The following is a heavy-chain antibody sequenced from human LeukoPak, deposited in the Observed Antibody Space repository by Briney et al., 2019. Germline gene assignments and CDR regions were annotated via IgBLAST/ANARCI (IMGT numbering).Heavy chain of an antibody. CDR3: ARASSSQLLWFGELIDY. Sequence: ASVEVSCKASGYTFTSYGISWVRQAPGQGLEWMGWISAYNGNTNYAQKLQGRVTMTTDTSTSTAYMELRSLRSDDTAVYYCARASSSQLLWFGELIDYWGQGTLVTVSS. CDR2: ISAYNGNT. J-gene: IGHJ4*02. V-gene: IGHV1-18*01. CDR1: GYTFTSYG. D-gene: IGHD3-10*01.